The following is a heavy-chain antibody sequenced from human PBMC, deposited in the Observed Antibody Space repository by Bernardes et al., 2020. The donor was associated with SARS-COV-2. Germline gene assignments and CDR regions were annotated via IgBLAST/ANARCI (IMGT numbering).Heavy chain of an antibody. CDR3: ARHTYRAGGNDYS. Sequence: SATLSRTCTGSGCSISRNTYYWGWLRQPPGKGLEWIGSVYFSGSTYYNPSLKSRVTISVDTSKNHFSLKLSSVTAADTGLYFCARHTYRAGGNDYSWGQGTLVSVSS. CDR1: GCSISRNTYY. J-gene: IGHJ4*02. D-gene: IGHD5-12*01. CDR2: VYFSGST. V-gene: IGHV4-39*01.